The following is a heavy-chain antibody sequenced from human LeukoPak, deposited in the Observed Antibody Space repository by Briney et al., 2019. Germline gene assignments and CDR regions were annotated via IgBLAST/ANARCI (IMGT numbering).Heavy chain of an antibody. CDR1: GGSISSSSYY. CDR3: ARRETGGNYYGSGSYHY. D-gene: IGHD3-10*01. Sequence: PSETLSLTCTVSGGSISSSSYYWGWIRQPPGKGQEWIGSIYYSGSTYYSPSLKSRVTISVDTSKNQFSLKLSSVTAADTAVYYCARRETGGNYYGSGSYHYWGQGTLVTVSS. V-gene: IGHV4-39*01. J-gene: IGHJ4*02. CDR2: IYYSGST.